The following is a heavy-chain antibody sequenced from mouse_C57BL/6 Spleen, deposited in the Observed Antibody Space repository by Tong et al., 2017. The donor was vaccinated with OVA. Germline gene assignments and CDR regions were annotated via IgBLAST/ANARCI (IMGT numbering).Heavy chain of an antibody. V-gene: IGHV7-3*01. CDR3: ARYVIYDGCLFLDY. CDR2: IRNKANGYTT. D-gene: IGHD2-3*01. Sequence: EVQLQESGGGLVQTGGSLSLSCAASGFTFTDYYMSWVRQPPGKALEWLGFIRNKANGYTTEYSASVKGRFTISRDNSQSILYLQMKARRAEDSATYYCARYVIYDGCLFLDYCGQGTTLTVAT. J-gene: IGHJ2*01. CDR1: GFTFTDYY.